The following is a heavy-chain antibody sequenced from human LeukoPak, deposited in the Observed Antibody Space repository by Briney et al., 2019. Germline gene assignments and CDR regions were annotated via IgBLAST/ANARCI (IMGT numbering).Heavy chain of an antibody. CDR3: AKVFTYCGGDCYPNALDY. J-gene: IGHJ4*02. CDR1: GFTFDDYA. Sequence: QPGRSLRLSCAASGFTFDDYAMSWVRQAPGKGLEWVSAISGSGGSTYYADSVKGRFTISRDNSKNTLYLQMNSLRAEDTAVYYCAKVFTYCGGDCYPNALDYWGQGTLVTVSS. V-gene: IGHV3-23*01. CDR2: ISGSGGST. D-gene: IGHD2-21*02.